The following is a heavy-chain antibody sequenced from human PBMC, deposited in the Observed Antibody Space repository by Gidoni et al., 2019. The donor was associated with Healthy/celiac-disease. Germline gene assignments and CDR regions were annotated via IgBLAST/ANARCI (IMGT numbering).Heavy chain of an antibody. D-gene: IGHD3-22*01. CDR1: GFTFDDYA. Sequence: EVQLVESGGGLVQPGRSLRLSCAASGFTFDDYAMHWVRQAPGKGLEWVSGISWNSGSIGYADSVKGRFTISRDNAKNSLYLQMNSLRAEDTALYYCAKAIRDYYDSSGYDFRGQGTLVTVSS. J-gene: IGHJ4*02. CDR3: AKAIRDYYDSSGYDF. CDR2: ISWNSGSI. V-gene: IGHV3-9*01.